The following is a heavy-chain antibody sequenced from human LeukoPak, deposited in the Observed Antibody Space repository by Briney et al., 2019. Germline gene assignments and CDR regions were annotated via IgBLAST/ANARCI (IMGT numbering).Heavy chain of an antibody. D-gene: IGHD6-19*01. CDR3: AITSGYSSGWYDVYFDY. CDR2: INTNTGNP. CDR1: GYTFTSYA. V-gene: IGHV7-4-1*02. J-gene: IGHJ4*02. Sequence: ASAKVSCKASGYTFTSYAMNWVRQAPGQGLEWMGWINTNTGNPTYAQGFTGRFVFSLDTSVSTAYLQISSLKAEDTAVYYCAITSGYSSGWYDVYFDYWGQGTLVTVSS.